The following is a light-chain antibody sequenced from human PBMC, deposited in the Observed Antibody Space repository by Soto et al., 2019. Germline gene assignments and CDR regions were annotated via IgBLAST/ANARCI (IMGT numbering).Light chain of an antibody. CDR3: EQHYNCPFT. CDR1: QGVSSY. J-gene: IGKJ4*01. Sequence: DIQLTQSPSFLSASVGDRVAITCRASQGVSSYVAWYQQKPCKRPERLLYAALTLQSGAPPSFSGSASGTEFTLAIDSLQPEDVATYYCEQHYNCPFTFGEGTKV. CDR2: AAL. V-gene: IGKV1-9*01.